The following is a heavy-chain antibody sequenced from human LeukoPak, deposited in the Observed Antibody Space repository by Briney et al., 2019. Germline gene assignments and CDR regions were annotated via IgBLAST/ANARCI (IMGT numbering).Heavy chain of an antibody. V-gene: IGHV3-7*01. D-gene: IGHD2-2*01. J-gene: IGHJ4*02. Sequence: PGGSLRLSCAASGFTFSSYSMNWVRQAPGKGLEWVANIKQDGSEKYYVDSVKGRFTISRDNAKNSLYLQMNSLRAEDTAVYYCASSIPDIVVVPAAMLYYFDYWGQGTLVTVSS. CDR1: GFTFSSYS. CDR3: ASSIPDIVVVPAAMLYYFDY. CDR2: IKQDGSEK.